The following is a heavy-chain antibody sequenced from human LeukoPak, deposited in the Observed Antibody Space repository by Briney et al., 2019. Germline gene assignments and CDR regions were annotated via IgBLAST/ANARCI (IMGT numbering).Heavy chain of an antibody. CDR1: GITFTIAG. CDR3: ARGGGLDV. D-gene: IGHD3-16*01. CDR2: INHNGNVN. Sequence: GGSLRLSCAASGITFTIAGMHWVRQVPGKGLEWVASINHNGNVNYYVDSVKGRFTISRDNAKNSLYLQMSNLRAGDTAVYFCARGGGLDVWGQGATVTVSS. V-gene: IGHV3-7*03. J-gene: IGHJ6*02.